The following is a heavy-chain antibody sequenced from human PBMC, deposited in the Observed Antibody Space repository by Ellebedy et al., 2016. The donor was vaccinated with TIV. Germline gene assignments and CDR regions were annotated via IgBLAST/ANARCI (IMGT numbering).Heavy chain of an antibody. CDR1: GYTLTELS. CDR2: FDPEDGET. Sequence: AASVKVSCKVTGYTLTELSMHWVRQAPGKGLEWMGGFDPEDGETIYAQKFQGRVTMTEDTSTDTAYMELSSLRSEDTAVYYCAATSGSYRSMLLAGPLDDGFDIWGQGTMVTVSS. D-gene: IGHD1-26*01. V-gene: IGHV1-24*01. J-gene: IGHJ3*02. CDR3: AATSGSYRSMLLAGPLDDGFDI.